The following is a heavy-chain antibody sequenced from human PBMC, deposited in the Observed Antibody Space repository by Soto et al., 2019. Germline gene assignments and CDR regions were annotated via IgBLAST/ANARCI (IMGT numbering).Heavy chain of an antibody. CDR2: ISYDGSNK. D-gene: IGHD2-15*01. J-gene: IGHJ4*02. CDR3: AKDAEDIVVVVAARGYFDY. CDR1: GFTFSSYG. V-gene: IGHV3-30*18. Sequence: QVQLVESGGGVVQPGRSLRLSCAASGFTFSSYGMHWVRQAPGKGLEWVAVISYDGSNKYYADSVKGRFTISRDNSKNTLDLQMNSLRAEDTAVYYCAKDAEDIVVVVAARGYFDYWGQGTLVTVSS.